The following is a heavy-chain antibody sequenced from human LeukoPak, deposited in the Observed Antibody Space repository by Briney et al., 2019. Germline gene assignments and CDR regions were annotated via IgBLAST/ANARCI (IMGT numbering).Heavy chain of an antibody. CDR2: ISGSGGST. CDR1: GFTFSSYA. CDR3: PKDRSHYDILTGYRH. Sequence: GGSLRLSCAASGFTFSSYAMSWVRQAPGKGLEWVSAISGSGGSTYYADSVKGRFTISRDNSKNTLYLQMNSLRAEDTAVYYCPKDRSHYDILTGYRHWGQGTLVTVSS. D-gene: IGHD3-9*01. V-gene: IGHV3-23*01. J-gene: IGHJ4*02.